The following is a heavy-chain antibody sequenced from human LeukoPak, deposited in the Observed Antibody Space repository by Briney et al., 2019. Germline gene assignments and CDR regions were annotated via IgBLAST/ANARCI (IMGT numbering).Heavy chain of an antibody. D-gene: IGHD3-22*01. CDR3: GRGIADSSGYYYVDY. Sequence: SQTLSLTCGIFGDSVSSKSAAWNWIRQSPSRGLEWLGRTYYRSKWYNDYAVSVKSRITINPDTSKNQFSLHLNSVTPEDTAVYYCGRGIADSSGYYYVDYWGQGTLVTVSS. CDR1: GDSVSSKSAA. V-gene: IGHV6-1*01. CDR2: TYYRSKWYN. J-gene: IGHJ4*02.